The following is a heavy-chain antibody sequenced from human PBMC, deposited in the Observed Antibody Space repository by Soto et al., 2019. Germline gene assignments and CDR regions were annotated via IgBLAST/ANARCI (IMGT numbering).Heavy chain of an antibody. CDR3: AGGRGWLIDY. V-gene: IGHV3-7*03. CDR1: GFSFGSYW. CDR2: IKKDGSER. J-gene: IGHJ4*02. Sequence: EVQLVESGGGLVQPGGSLRLSCAASGFSFGSYWMNWVRHAPGKGLEWVAIIKKDGSERYYVESVEGRFIISRDNVKHALYLQMNSPTAEDTAVYYWAGGRGWLIDYWGRGTLVIVSS. D-gene: IGHD3-22*01.